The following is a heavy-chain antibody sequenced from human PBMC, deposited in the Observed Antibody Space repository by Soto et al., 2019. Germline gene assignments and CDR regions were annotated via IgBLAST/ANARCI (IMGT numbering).Heavy chain of an antibody. CDR2: ISFDGKNK. J-gene: IGHJ4*02. Sequence: PGGSLRLSCAASGFTFSDYAMHWVRQAPGKGLEWVTVISFDGKNKYYADSVKGRFTISRDDSKNTLYLQMNSLRTEDTAVYYCARKTLDDSNGYSFDYWGQGTLVTVS. CDR1: GFTFSDYA. CDR3: ARKTLDDSNGYSFDY. V-gene: IGHV3-30*04. D-gene: IGHD3-22*01.